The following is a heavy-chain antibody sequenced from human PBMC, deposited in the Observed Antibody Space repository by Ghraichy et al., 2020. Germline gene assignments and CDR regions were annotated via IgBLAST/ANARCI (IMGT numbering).Heavy chain of an antibody. CDR2: IFYSGTT. D-gene: IGHD6-13*01. CDR3: ARHRSAASALDP. CDR1: GGSISPYY. Sequence: SETLSLTCTVSGGSISPYYWSWIRQPPGKGLEWMGYIFYSGTTRYNPSLQGRVTMSVDTSQNQLSLRLNTVTAADTAVYYCARHRSAASALDPWGQGILVTVSS. J-gene: IGHJ5*02. V-gene: IGHV4-59*08.